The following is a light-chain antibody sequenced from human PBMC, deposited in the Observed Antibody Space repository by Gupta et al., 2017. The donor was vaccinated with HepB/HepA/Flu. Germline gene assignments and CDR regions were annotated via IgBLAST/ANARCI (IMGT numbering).Light chain of an antibody. J-gene: IGKJ3*01. CDR2: GAS. CDR3: QQYGSSPLT. V-gene: IGKV3-20*01. Sequence: EIVLTQSPGTLSLSPGERATLSCRASQSVSSSYLAWYQQKPGQAPRLLIYGASSRATGIPDKFSGSGSGTDFTLTISRLEPEDFAVYYCQQYGSSPLTFGSGTKVGIQ. CDR1: QSVSSSY.